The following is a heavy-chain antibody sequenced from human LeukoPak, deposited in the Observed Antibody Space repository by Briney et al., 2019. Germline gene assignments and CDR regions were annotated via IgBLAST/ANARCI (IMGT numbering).Heavy chain of an antibody. CDR2: ISYDGSNK. V-gene: IGHV3-30*14. D-gene: IGHD3-10*01. Sequence: TGGSLRLSCAASGFTFSSYAMHWVRQAPGKGLEWVAVISYDGSNKYYADSVKGRFTISRDNSKNTLYLQMNSLRAEDTAVYYCARVDRLYGSGSYYDYWGQGTLVTVSS. CDR1: GFTFSSYA. J-gene: IGHJ4*02. CDR3: ARVDRLYGSGSYYDY.